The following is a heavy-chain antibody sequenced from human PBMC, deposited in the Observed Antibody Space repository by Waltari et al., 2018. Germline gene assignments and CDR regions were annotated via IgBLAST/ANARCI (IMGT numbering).Heavy chain of an antibody. CDR3: ARDPGPIVGAPDY. D-gene: IGHD1-26*01. J-gene: IGHJ4*02. V-gene: IGHV1-2*06. CDR2: INPKNGDP. Sequence: QVQLVQSGTEVKKPGASVKVSCQASGYRFTDYRLHWVRQTPGQGLEWLGRINPKNGDPGYALNVLGRVTMTRDTSINTVFMDLSGLRSDDTAVFYCARDPGPIVGAPDYWGQGTLVTVSS. CDR1: GYRFTDYR.